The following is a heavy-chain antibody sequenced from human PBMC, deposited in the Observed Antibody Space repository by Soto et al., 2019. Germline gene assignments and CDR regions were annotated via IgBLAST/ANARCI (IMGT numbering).Heavy chain of an antibody. J-gene: IGHJ6*02. CDR1: GFTFSLYT. D-gene: IGHD2-15*01. CDR3: VTLCGGSCYFGVDV. Sequence: SLRLSCAASGFTFSLYTMTWVRQAPGKGLEWVASISSATSDIYYADSVRGRFTISRDNARNSHYLQMNSLTGEDTASYYCVTLCGGSCYFGVDVWGQGTTVTVSS. CDR2: ISSATSDI. V-gene: IGHV3-21*06.